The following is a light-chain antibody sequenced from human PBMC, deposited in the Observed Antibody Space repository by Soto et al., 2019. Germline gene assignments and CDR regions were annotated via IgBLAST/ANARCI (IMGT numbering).Light chain of an antibody. CDR3: QQYKKWPL. CDR1: HSVSSH. Sequence: MLMTQSPATLSVSPGERVTLSCRTSHSVSSHVAWYQQKPGQAPRLLLYGASTRATGIPVRFSGSGFGTEFTLTISSLQSEDFAVYYCQQYKKWPLFGQGTRLEIK. CDR2: GAS. V-gene: IGKV3-15*01. J-gene: IGKJ5*01.